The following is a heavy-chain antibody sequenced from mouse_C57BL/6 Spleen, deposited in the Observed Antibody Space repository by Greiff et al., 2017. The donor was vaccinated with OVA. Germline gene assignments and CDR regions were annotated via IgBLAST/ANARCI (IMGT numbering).Heavy chain of an antibody. CDR3: ARGGLIYAMDY. V-gene: IGHV1-22*01. CDR2: INPNNGGT. D-gene: IGHD6-1*01. Sequence: DVQLQESGPELVKPGASVKMFCKASGYTFTDYNMHWVKQSHGKSLEWIGYINPNNGGTSYNQKFKGKATLTVNKSSSTAYMELRSLTSEESAVYYCARGGLIYAMDYWGQGTSVTVSS. CDR1: GYTFTDYN. J-gene: IGHJ4*01.